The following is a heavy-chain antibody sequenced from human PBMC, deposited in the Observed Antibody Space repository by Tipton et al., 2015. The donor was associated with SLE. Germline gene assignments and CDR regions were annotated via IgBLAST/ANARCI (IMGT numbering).Heavy chain of an antibody. CDR2: TFYSGSP. CDR3: ARHARWFSSSWSHFDY. CDR1: NGSISSSNYY. J-gene: IGHJ4*02. Sequence: TLSLTCTVSNGSISSSNYYWGWIRQPPGKGLEWIGSTFYSGSPYYNPSLKSRVTMSVDTSKNQFSLNLNSVTAADTAVYYCARHARWFSSSWSHFDYWGQGTLVTVSS. V-gene: IGHV4-39*01. D-gene: IGHD6-13*01.